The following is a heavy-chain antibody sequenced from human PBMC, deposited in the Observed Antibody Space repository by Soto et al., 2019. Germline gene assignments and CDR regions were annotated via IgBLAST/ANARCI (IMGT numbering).Heavy chain of an antibody. CDR1: GGSISNDDYY. J-gene: IGHJ6*02. Sequence: QVQLQESGPGLVKPSQTLSLTCSVSGGSISNDDYYWTWIRQPPGKGLEWIGHIYYNGHPYYNPSSNSRLTMSLDTSQNQFSLLLTSVIAADSASYFCARATTVTSSFFYYGLDVWGQGTTVTVSS. CDR2: IYYNGHP. D-gene: IGHD4-17*01. CDR3: ARATTVTSSFFYYGLDV. V-gene: IGHV4-30-4*08.